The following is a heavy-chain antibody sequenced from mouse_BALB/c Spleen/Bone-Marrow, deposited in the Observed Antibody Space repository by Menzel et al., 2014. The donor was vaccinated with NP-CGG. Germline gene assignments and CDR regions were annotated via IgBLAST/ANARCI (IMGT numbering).Heavy chain of an antibody. CDR3: TRSEPFAY. Sequence: QVQLQQSGAELVKPGASVKLSCKASGYTFTSYYMYWVKQRPGQGLEWIGGINPSNGGTNFNEKFKSKATLTVDKSSSTVYMQLSSLTSEDSAVYYCTRSEPFAYWGQGTLVTVSA. CDR1: GYTFTSYY. V-gene: IGHV1S81*02. J-gene: IGHJ3*01. CDR2: INPSNGGT.